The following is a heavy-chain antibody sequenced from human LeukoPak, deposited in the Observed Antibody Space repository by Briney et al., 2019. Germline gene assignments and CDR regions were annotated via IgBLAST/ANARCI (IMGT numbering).Heavy chain of an antibody. J-gene: IGHJ4*02. D-gene: IGHD5-12*01. CDR2: IYYSGNT. Sequence: SETLSLTCTVSGGSISSGGYYWPWIRQHRGKGLEWIGHIYYSGNTYYNPSLKSRVTISGDTSKNQFSLKLSSVTDADTAVYYCARGRKGYDSTYDYWGQGTLVTVSS. V-gene: IGHV4-31*03. CDR3: ARGRKGYDSTYDY. CDR1: GGSISSGGYY.